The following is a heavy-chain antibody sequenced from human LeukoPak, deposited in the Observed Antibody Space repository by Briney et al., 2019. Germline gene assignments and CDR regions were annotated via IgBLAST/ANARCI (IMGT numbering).Heavy chain of an antibody. J-gene: IGHJ4*02. D-gene: IGHD3-22*01. CDR1: GFTFSSYS. CDR2: ISSSSSTI. CDR3: ARVQREYYYDSSGIMGN. V-gene: IGHV3-48*01. Sequence: PGGSLRLSCAASGFTFSSYSMNWVRQAPGKGLEWVSYISSSSSTIYYADSVKGRFTISRDNAKNSLYLQMNSLRAEDTAVYYCARVQREYYYDSSGIMGNWGQGTLVTVSS.